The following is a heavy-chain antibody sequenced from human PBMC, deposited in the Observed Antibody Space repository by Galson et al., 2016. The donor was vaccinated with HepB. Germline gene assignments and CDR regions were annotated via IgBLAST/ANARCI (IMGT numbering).Heavy chain of an antibody. J-gene: IGHJ6*02. CDR2: INHSGST. CDR3: ARGIVDYYGSGTYRAPQYYGVDV. CDR1: GGSFSGYY. D-gene: IGHD3-10*01. Sequence: SETLSLTCDVYGGSFSGYYWSWIRQPPGKGLEWIGEINHSGSTNYNPSLKSRVTISVDTSKNQFSLKLSSVTAADTAVYFCARGIVDYYGSGTYRAPQYYGVDVWGQGTTVTVSS. V-gene: IGHV4-34*01.